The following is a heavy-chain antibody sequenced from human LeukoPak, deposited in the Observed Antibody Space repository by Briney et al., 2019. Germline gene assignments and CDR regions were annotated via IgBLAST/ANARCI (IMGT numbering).Heavy chain of an antibody. CDR1: GGSFSGYY. Sequence: PSETLSLTCAVYGGSFSGYYWSWIRQPPGKGLEWIGEINHSGSTNYNPSLKSRVTISVDTSKNQFSLKLSSVTAADTAVYYCARVVPAAIAPNWFDPWGQGTLVTVSS. D-gene: IGHD2-2*01. CDR3: ARVVPAAIAPNWFDP. CDR2: INHSGST. V-gene: IGHV4-34*01. J-gene: IGHJ5*02.